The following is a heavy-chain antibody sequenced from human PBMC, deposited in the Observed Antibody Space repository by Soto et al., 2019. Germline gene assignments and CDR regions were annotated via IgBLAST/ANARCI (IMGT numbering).Heavy chain of an antibody. Sequence: GASVKVSCKASGYTFTSYYMHWVRQAPGQGLEWMGIINPSGGSTSYAQKFQGRVTMTRDTSTSTVYMELSSLRSEDTAVYYCARASSPRRQVGATGYWAQGTPVTVSS. CDR2: INPSGGST. J-gene: IGHJ4*02. V-gene: IGHV1-46*01. D-gene: IGHD1-26*01. CDR3: ARASSPRRQVGATGY. CDR1: GYTFTSYY.